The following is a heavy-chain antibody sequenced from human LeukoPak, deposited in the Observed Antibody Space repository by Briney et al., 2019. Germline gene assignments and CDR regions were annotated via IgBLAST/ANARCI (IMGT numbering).Heavy chain of an antibody. J-gene: IGHJ6*02. V-gene: IGHV4-59*01. CDR2: IYYSGST. CDR3: ARGRRYDLRYYYYGMDV. D-gene: IGHD3-9*01. CDR1: GGSISSYY. Sequence: SETLSLTCTVSGGSISSYYWSWIRQPPGKGLEWIGYIYYSGSTNYNPSLKSRVTISVDTSKNQFSLELSSVTAADTAVYYCARGRRYDLRYYYYGMDVWGQGTTVTVSS.